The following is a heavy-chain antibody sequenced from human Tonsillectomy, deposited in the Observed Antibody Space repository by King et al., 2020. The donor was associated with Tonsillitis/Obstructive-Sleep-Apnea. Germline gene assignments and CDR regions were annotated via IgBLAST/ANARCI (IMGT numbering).Heavy chain of an antibody. V-gene: IGHV4-34*01. D-gene: IGHD3-10*01. CDR1: GGSFSGYY. J-gene: IGHJ4*02. CDR3: ARDRSRGFGELLTTDDY. CDR2: INHSGST. Sequence: VQLQQWGAGLLKPSETLSLTCAVYGGSFSGYYWSWIRQPPGKGLEWIGEINHSGSTNYNPSLKSRVTISVDTSKNQFSLKLSSVTAADTAVYYCARDRSRGFGELLTTDDYWGQGTLVTVSS.